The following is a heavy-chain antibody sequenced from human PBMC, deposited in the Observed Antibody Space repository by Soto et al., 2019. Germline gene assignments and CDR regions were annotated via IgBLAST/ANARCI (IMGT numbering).Heavy chain of an antibody. CDR1: GFTFSSYG. J-gene: IGHJ6*02. V-gene: IGHV3-30*18. D-gene: IGHD3-3*01. CDR3: AKDLTYYDFWSGYYTYYYYYGMDV. Sequence: GGSLRLSCAASGFTFSSYGVHWVRQAPGKGLEWVAVISYDGSNKYYADSVKGRFTISRDNSKNTLYLQMNSLRAEDTAVYYCAKDLTYYDFWSGYYTYYYYYGMDVWGQGTTVTVSS. CDR2: ISYDGSNK.